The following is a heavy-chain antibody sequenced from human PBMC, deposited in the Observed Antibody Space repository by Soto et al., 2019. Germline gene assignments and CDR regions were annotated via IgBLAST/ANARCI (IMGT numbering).Heavy chain of an antibody. D-gene: IGHD1-1*01. CDR3: ATAQVAAGTPWKVFDS. J-gene: IGHJ4*02. CDR2: IYSDGTT. V-gene: IGHV3-66*01. CDR1: GFIVISTY. Sequence: GGSLRLSCAASGFIVISTYMTWVRQAPGKGLEWVSIIYSDGTTYYADSVKGRFTISRDDSKNTLYLQMSNLRAEDTAVYYCATAQVAAGTPWKVFDSGGEGTPVTVP.